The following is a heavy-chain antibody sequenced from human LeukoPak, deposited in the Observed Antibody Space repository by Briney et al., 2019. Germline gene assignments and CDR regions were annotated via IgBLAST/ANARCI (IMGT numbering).Heavy chain of an antibody. CDR1: GGSISSSGYY. CDR2: IYYSGST. Sequence: SETLSLTCTVSGGSISSSGYYWGWIRQPPAKGLEWIGNIYYSGSTYYNPSLKSRVTISVDTSKNQFSLKLSSVTAADTAVYSCAGGYGSGSYYNGDSLDYWGQGTLVTVSS. J-gene: IGHJ4*02. CDR3: AGGYGSGSYYNGDSLDY. D-gene: IGHD3-10*01. V-gene: IGHV4-39*01.